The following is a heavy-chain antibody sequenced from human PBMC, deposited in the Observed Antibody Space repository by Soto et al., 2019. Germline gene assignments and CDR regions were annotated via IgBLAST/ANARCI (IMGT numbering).Heavy chain of an antibody. CDR2: IHLSGIT. Sequence: QVQLKQWGAGLLKPSETLSLTCAVYGGSFTSYYWSWIRQPPGQGMEWIGEIHLSGITNYNPSLKSRVTISIDMSKNQFSLNLRSVTAAETGVYYCASILTGWNHLGYWGQGTPVTVSS. D-gene: IGHD3-9*01. V-gene: IGHV4-34*01. CDR1: GGSFTSYY. CDR3: ASILTGWNHLGY. J-gene: IGHJ4*02.